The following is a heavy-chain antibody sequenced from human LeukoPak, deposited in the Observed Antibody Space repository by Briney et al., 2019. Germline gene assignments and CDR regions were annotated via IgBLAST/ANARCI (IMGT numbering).Heavy chain of an antibody. J-gene: IGHJ4*02. CDR2: ISSSGSTT. CDR1: GFTFSNYE. Sequence: GSLRLSCVASGFTFSNYEMNLVRQAPGKGLELVSYISSSGSTTYYADSVKGRFTISRDNAKNSLFLQMNSLRAEDTAVYFCARMFEFWGQGTLVTVSS. CDR3: ARMFEF. V-gene: IGHV3-48*03.